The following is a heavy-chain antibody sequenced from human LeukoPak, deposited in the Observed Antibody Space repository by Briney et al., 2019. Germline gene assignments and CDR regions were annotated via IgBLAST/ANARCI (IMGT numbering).Heavy chain of an antibody. CDR3: TREAPLYCSSTSCYWGYFDY. CDR2: IRSKANSYAT. Sequence: PGGSLRLSCAASGFTFSGSAMHWVRQASGKGLEWVGRIRSKANSYATAYAASVKGRFTISRDDSKNTAYLKMNSLKTEDTAVYYCTREAPLYCSSTSCYWGYFDYWGQGTLVTVSS. CDR1: GFTFSGSA. D-gene: IGHD2-2*01. V-gene: IGHV3-73*01. J-gene: IGHJ4*02.